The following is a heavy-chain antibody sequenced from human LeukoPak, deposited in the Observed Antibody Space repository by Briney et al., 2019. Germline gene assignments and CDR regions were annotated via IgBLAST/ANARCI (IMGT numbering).Heavy chain of an antibody. CDR2: IDPNSGGT. D-gene: IGHD3-3*01. J-gene: IGHJ5*02. CDR3: ARDDLRFLECSS. Sequence: ASVKVSCKASGYTFTGYYMHWVRQAPGQGLEWMGWIDPNSGGTNYAQKFQGRVTMTRDTSISTAYMELSRLRSDDTAVYYCARDDLRFLECSSWGQGTLVTVSS. CDR1: GYTFTGYY. V-gene: IGHV1-2*02.